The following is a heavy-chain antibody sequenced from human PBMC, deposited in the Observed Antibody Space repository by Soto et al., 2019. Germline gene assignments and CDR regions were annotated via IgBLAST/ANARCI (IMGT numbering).Heavy chain of an antibody. J-gene: IGHJ5*02. D-gene: IGHD2-15*01. CDR3: VREEGGHVVALKYNWFDP. V-gene: IGHV4-39*02. CDR1: GGSISSNSYY. Sequence: PSETLSLTCTVSGGSISSNSYYWGWIRQPPGKGLEWIGTIYYSGSTYYDPSLKSRVAISVDTSKNQFSLKLSSVTAADTAVYYCVREEGGHVVALKYNWFDPWGQGTLVTVSS. CDR2: IYYSGST.